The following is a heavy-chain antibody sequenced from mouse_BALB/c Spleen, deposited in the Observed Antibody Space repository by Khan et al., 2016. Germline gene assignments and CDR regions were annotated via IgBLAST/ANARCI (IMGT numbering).Heavy chain of an antibody. CDR3: ARGTPFAY. V-gene: IGHV1-80*01. D-gene: IGHD2-14*01. CDR1: GFAFSSYW. J-gene: IGHJ3*01. Sequence: QVQLKESGAELVRPGSSVKISCKASGFAFSSYWMNWVKQRPGQGLEWIGQIYPGDGDTNYNGKFKGKATLTADKSSSTAYMQLSSLTSEDSAVYFGARGTPFAYWGQGTLVTVSA. CDR2: IYPGDGDT.